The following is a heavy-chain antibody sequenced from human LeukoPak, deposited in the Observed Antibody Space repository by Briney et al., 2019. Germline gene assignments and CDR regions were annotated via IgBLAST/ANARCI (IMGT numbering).Heavy chain of an antibody. D-gene: IGHD3-16*01. V-gene: IGHV3-7*01. J-gene: IGHJ6*02. CDR3: ATYTHWVAGDV. CDR1: GFTFSSYS. Sequence: GGSLRLSCAASGFTFSSYSMNWVRQAPGQGLEWVAAIKEDGSEKDYVDSVKGRFTISRDNAKNSLYLQMNSLRAEDTAVYYCATYTHWVAGDVWGQGTTVSVSS. CDR2: IKEDGSEK.